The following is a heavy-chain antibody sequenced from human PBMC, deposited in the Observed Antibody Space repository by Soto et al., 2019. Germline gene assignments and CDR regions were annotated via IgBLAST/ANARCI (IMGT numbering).Heavy chain of an antibody. CDR1: GGSISSSNW. CDR3: ARCYGSGSSYYYYYGMDV. D-gene: IGHD3-10*01. J-gene: IGHJ6*02. V-gene: IGHV4-4*02. Sequence: TLSLTCAVSGGSISSSNWWSWVRQPPGKGLEWIGEIYHSGNTNYNPSLKSRVTISVDKSKNQFSLKLSSVTAADTAVYYCARCYGSGSSYYYYYGMDVWGQGTTVTVSS. CDR2: IYHSGNT.